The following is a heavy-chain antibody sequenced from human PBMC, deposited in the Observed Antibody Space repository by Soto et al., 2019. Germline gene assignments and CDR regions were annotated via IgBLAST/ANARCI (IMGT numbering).Heavy chain of an antibody. CDR3: ARERNGYNSIIDY. CDR1: GFTFSDYY. V-gene: IGHV3-11*05. D-gene: IGHD5-12*01. J-gene: IGHJ4*02. Sequence: PGGSLRLSCAASGFTFSDYYMTWIRQAPGKGLEWVSYISSSSRYTNYADSVKGRFTISRDNAKNSLYLQMNSLRAEDTAVYYCARERNGYNSIIDYWGQGTLVTVSS. CDR2: ISSSSRYT.